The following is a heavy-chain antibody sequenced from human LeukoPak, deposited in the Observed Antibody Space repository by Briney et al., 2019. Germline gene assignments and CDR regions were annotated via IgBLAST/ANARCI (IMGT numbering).Heavy chain of an antibody. D-gene: IGHD6-13*01. CDR3: AKEERSMPAAGRGY. CDR1: GGSISSYY. J-gene: IGHJ4*02. V-gene: IGHV4-59*12. Sequence: SETLSLTCTVSGGSISSYYWSWIRQPPGKGLEWIGYIYYSGSTNYNPSLKSRVTISVDTSKNQFSLKLSSVTAADTAVYYCAKEERSMPAAGRGYWGQGTLVTVSS. CDR2: IYYSGST.